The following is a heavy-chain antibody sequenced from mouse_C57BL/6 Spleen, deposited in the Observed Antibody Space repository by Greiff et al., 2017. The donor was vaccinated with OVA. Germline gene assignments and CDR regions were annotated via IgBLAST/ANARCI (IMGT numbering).Heavy chain of an antibody. J-gene: IGHJ4*01. D-gene: IGHD2-4*01. CDR3: ARIYYDQRWYAIDY. Sequence: QVQLQQPGAELVKPGASVKLSCKASGYTFTSYWMHWVKQRPGQGLEWIGMIHPNSGSTNYNEKFKSKATLTVDKSSSTAYMQLSSLTSEDSAVYYCARIYYDQRWYAIDYWGQGTSVTVSS. CDR2: IHPNSGST. CDR1: GYTFTSYW. V-gene: IGHV1-64*01.